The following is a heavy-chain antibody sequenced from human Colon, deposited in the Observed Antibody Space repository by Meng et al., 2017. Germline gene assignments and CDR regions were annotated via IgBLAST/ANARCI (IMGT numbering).Heavy chain of an antibody. V-gene: IGHV4-59*01. D-gene: IGHD3-22*01. J-gene: IGHJ3*01. CDR1: GGSMSGYY. CDR2: IYFIGAT. Sequence: SETLSLTCNVSGGSMSGYYWSWVQQPPGKGLEWIGYIYFIGATNYNPSLESRVTISIDTSKSQFSLRLRSVTAADTAVYYCARNNPSFNDDTSGPVAFDVWGPGTVVTVSS. CDR3: ARNNPSFNDDTSGPVAFDV.